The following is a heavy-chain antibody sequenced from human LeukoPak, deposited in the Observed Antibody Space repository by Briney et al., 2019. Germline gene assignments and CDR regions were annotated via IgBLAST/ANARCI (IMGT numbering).Heavy chain of an antibody. V-gene: IGHV3-23*01. J-gene: IGHJ5*02. CDR1: GFTFSSYA. CDR3: AKDRISEETYNWFDP. Sequence: GGSLRLSCVASGFTFSSYAMSWVRQAPGQGLQWVSAIRVSGTSTFYADSVKGRFTISRDDSKNTLYLQMNSLRAEDTAVYYCAKDRISEETYNWFDPWGQGTLVTVSS. D-gene: IGHD2-15*01. CDR2: IRVSGTST.